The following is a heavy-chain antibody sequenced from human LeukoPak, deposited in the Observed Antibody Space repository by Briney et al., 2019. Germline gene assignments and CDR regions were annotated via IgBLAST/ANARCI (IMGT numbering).Heavy chain of an antibody. CDR1: GGTISSYA. Sequence: GSSVKVSCKASGGTISSYAISWVRQAPGQGLEWMGGIIPIFGTANYAQKFQGRVTITADKSTSTAYMELSSLRSEDTAVYYCASDRRSTSDTFDYWGQGTLVTVSS. CDR2: IIPIFGTA. CDR3: ASDRRSTSDTFDY. V-gene: IGHV1-69*06. J-gene: IGHJ4*02. D-gene: IGHD2-2*01.